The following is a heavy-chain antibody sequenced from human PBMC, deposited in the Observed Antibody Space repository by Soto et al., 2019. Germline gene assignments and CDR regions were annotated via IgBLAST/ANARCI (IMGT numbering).Heavy chain of an antibody. CDR1: GGPISSSDHY. J-gene: IGHJ4*02. V-gene: IGHV4-39*01. Sequence: SETLSLTCTVSGGPISSSDHYWGWIRQPPGKGLEWIGTVDYTGDTSYNPSLKSRVTISVDTSKNQFSLRLTSVTAADTAVYFCARGFATTGYLVDYWGQGTLVTVSS. CDR3: ARGFATTGYLVDY. D-gene: IGHD3-9*01. CDR2: VDYTGDT.